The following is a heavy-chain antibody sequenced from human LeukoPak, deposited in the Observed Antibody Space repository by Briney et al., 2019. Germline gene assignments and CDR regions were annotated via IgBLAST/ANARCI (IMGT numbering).Heavy chain of an antibody. D-gene: IGHD2-2*02. CDR1: GYSFTSYW. Sequence: GESLKISCKGSGYSFTSYWIGWVRQMPGKGQEWMGIIYPGDSDTRYSPSFQGQVTISADKSISTAYLQWSSLKASDTAMYYCSRQGCTTTSCHTIDSWGQGSLVTVSS. CDR3: SRQGCTTTSCHTIDS. CDR2: IYPGDSDT. V-gene: IGHV5-51*01. J-gene: IGHJ4*02.